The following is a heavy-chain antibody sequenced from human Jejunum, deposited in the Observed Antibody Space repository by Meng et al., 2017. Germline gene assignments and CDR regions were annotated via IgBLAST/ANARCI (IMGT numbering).Heavy chain of an antibody. D-gene: IGHD3-10*01. CDR2: ISYSGTT. Sequence: QWQLQEAGPGLGNPSATLSLTCTVAGGSITSNHYYWGWIRQPPGKGLEWIGGISYSGTTYYSPSLRGRVTISLDTPKNQFSLKLSSVTAADTAMYYCARLVYYYGSGSFSYWGQGTLVTVSS. CDR3: ARLVYYYGSGSFSY. CDR1: GGSITSNHYY. J-gene: IGHJ4*01. V-gene: IGHV4-39*07.